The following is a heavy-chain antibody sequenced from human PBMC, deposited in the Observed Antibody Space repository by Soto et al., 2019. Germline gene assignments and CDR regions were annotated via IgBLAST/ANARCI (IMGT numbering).Heavy chain of an antibody. CDR3: ARDHFDIVVVPAAMIYYYYGMDV. D-gene: IGHD2-2*01. Sequence: QVQLVESGGGVVQPGRSLRLSCAASGFTFSSYAMHWVRQAPGKGLEWVAVISYDGSNKYYADSVKGRFTISRDNSKNTLYLQMSSSGAEDRAVYYCARDHFDIVVVPAAMIYYYYGMDVWGQGTTVTVSS. CDR2: ISYDGSNK. J-gene: IGHJ6*02. V-gene: IGHV3-30-3*01. CDR1: GFTFSSYA.